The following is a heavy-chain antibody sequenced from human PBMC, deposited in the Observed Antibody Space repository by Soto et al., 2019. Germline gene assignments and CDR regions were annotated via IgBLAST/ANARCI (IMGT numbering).Heavy chain of an antibody. V-gene: IGHV3-23*01. J-gene: IGHJ5*02. CDR2: ISVSGGST. Sequence: GESLRLSCAAYGFTFSSYAISWGRQAPGKGLEWVSAISVSGGSTYYADSVKGRFTISRDNSKNTLYLQMNSLRAEDTAVYYCAKDARAPRNRNWFDPWGQGTLVTVSS. CDR3: AKDARAPRNRNWFDP. CDR1: GFTFSSYA.